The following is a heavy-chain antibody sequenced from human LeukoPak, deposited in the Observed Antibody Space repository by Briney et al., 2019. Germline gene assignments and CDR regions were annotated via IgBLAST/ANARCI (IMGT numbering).Heavy chain of an antibody. V-gene: IGHV3-23*01. J-gene: IGHJ4*02. Sequence: PGGSLRLSCAASGFTFSSYAMSWVRQAPGKGLEWVSAFSGSGGSTYYADSVKGRFTISRGNSKNTLYLQMNRLRAEDTAVYYCAKGGVVGATPDYWGQGTLVTVSS. CDR3: AKGGVVGATPDY. CDR2: FSGSGGST. D-gene: IGHD1-26*01. CDR1: GFTFSSYA.